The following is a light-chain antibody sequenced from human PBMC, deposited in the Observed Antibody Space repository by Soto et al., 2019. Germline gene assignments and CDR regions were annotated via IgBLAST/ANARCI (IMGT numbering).Light chain of an antibody. V-gene: IGKV3-11*01. CDR3: QQRSNWPPIT. CDR1: QSVSTY. J-gene: IGKJ5*01. Sequence: EIVLTQSPATLSLSPGEGATLSCRASQSVSTYLAWYQQKPAQAPRLLIYDASNRATGIPARFSGSGSGTDFTLTISSLEPEHFAVYYCQQRSNWPPITFGQGTRLEIK. CDR2: DAS.